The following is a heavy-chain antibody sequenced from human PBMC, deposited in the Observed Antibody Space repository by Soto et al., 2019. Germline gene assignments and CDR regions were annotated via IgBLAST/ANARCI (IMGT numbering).Heavy chain of an antibody. CDR2: INHSGSN. V-gene: IGHV4-34*01. Sequence: PSETLSLTCVVSGGSFSTYYYNWIRQSPGKGLEWIGEINHSGSNNYSPSLKSRVTMSLDTSKNQFSLKLTSVTAADTAVYYCARDTTPYYDFWQWYYYGMDVWGQGTTVTVSS. CDR1: GGSFSTYY. CDR3: ARDTTPYYDFWQWYYYGMDV. D-gene: IGHD3-3*01. J-gene: IGHJ6*02.